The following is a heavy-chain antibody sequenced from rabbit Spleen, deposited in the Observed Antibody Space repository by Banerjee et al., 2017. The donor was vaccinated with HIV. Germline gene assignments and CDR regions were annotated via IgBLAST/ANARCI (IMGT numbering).Heavy chain of an antibody. Sequence: QEQLKETGGGLVTPGASLTLTCTASGFSFSSSRNMCWVRQAPGKGLEWIACIYSGSGIPYYASWAKGRLTISKTSSSPVTLQMTSLTSADTATYFCGRSSNAGYAGYGMDLWGQGTLVTVS. CDR2: IYSGSGIP. CDR1: GFSFSSSRN. V-gene: IGHV1S45*01. CDR3: GRSSNAGYAGYGMDL. D-gene: IGHD7-1*01. J-gene: IGHJ6*01.